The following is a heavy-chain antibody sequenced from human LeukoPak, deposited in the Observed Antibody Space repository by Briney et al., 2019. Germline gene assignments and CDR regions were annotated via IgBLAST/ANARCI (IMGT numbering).Heavy chain of an antibody. J-gene: IGHJ4*02. D-gene: IGHD1-26*01. V-gene: IGHV1-58*01. Sequence: ASVKVSCKASGFTFTISAVQWVRQARGQRLEWIGWIVVGSGNTNYAQKFQERVTITRDMPTSTAYMELSSLRSEDTAVYYCAADTIVGAIGCDYWGQGTLVTVSS. CDR2: IVVGSGNT. CDR1: GFTFTISA. CDR3: AADTIVGAIGCDY.